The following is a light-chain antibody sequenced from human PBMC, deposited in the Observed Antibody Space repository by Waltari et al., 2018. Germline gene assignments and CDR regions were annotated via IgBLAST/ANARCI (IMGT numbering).Light chain of an antibody. J-gene: IGLJ3*02. CDR2: DVS. CDR1: SSDVCGYNY. CDR3: SSYTSSSTWV. Sequence: QSALTQPASVSGSPGQSITISCTGPSSDVCGYNYVSWYQQNPGKSPKLMIHDVSKRTSGVSKRFSASKSGNTASLTISGLQAEDEADYYCSSYTSSSTWVFGGGTKLTVL. V-gene: IGLV2-14*01.